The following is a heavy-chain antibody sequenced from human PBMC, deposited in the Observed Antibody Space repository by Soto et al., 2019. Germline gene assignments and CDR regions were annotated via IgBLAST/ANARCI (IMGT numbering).Heavy chain of an antibody. CDR3: AKVSGSGSYYSAFDY. V-gene: IGHV3-30*18. CDR2: ISYDGSNK. J-gene: IGHJ4*02. Sequence: VGSLRLSCAASGFTFSSYGMHWVRQAPGKGLEWVSLISYDGSNKYYADSVKGRFTISRDNSKNTLYLQMNSLRAEDTGVYYCAKVSGSGSYYSAFDYWGQGTLVTVSS. D-gene: IGHD3-10*01. CDR1: GFTFSSYG.